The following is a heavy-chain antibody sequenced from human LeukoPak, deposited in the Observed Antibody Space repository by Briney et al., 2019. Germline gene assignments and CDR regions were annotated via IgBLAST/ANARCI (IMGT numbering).Heavy chain of an antibody. V-gene: IGHV1-8*01. CDR3: ARRTRELGYCSGGSCYHDAFDI. CDR1: GYTFTSYD. J-gene: IGHJ3*02. CDR2: MNPNSGNT. D-gene: IGHD2-15*01. Sequence: ASVKVSCKASGYTFTSYDINWVRQATGQGLKWMEWMNPNSGNTGYAQRFQGRVTMTRNTSISTAYMELSSLRSEDTAVYYCARRTRELGYCSGGSCYHDAFDIWGQGTMVTVSS.